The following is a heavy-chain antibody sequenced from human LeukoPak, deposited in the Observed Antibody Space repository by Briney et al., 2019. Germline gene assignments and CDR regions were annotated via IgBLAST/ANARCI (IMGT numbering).Heavy chain of an antibody. V-gene: IGHV4-34*01. CDR2: INHSGST. D-gene: IGHD6-19*01. CDR1: GGSFSGYY. Sequence: SETLSLTCAVYGGSFSGYYWSWIRQPPGKGLEWIGEINHSGSTNYNPSLKGRVTISVDTSKNQFSLKLSSVTAADTAVYYCARLSSGWPYYFDYWGQGTLVTASS. J-gene: IGHJ4*02. CDR3: ARLSSGWPYYFDY.